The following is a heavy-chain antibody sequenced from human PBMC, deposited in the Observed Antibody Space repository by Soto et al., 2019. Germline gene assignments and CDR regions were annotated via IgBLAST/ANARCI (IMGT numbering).Heavy chain of an antibody. D-gene: IGHD6-19*01. V-gene: IGHV3-23*01. Sequence: LSLTCAASGFTFSSYAMSWVRQAPGKGLEWVSAISGSGGSTYYADSVKGRFTISRDNSKNTLYLQMNSLRAEDTAVYYGAKGGIAVAGTDWFDPWGQGTLVTVSS. CDR1: GFTFSSYA. CDR3: AKGGIAVAGTDWFDP. CDR2: ISGSGGST. J-gene: IGHJ5*02.